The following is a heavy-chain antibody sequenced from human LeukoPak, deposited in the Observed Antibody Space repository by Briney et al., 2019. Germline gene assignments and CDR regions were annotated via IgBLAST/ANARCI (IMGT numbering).Heavy chain of an antibody. D-gene: IGHD3-22*01. Sequence: ASVKVSCKASGGTLSSYAISWVRQAPGQGLEWMGGIIPIFGTANYAQKFQGRVTITTDESTSTAYTELSSLRSEDTAVYYCARVEYYDSSGYTRGHYGMDVWGQGTTVTVSS. CDR3: ARVEYYDSSGYTRGHYGMDV. CDR2: IIPIFGTA. J-gene: IGHJ6*02. CDR1: GGTLSSYA. V-gene: IGHV1-69*05.